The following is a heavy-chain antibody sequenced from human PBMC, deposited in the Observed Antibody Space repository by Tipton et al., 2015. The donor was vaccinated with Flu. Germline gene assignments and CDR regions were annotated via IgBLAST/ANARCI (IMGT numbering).Heavy chain of an antibody. Sequence: TLSLTCTVSGGSISSHYWSWIRQSAGKGLEWIGRIYANGGTTYNPSIESRVTKSADTSKNQFSLKLSSVTAADTAVYYCAREGVVVETAIVGYLDYWGQGTLVTVSS. CDR3: AREGVVVETAIVGYLDY. CDR2: IYANGGT. CDR1: GGSISSHY. V-gene: IGHV4-4*07. D-gene: IGHD2-21*02. J-gene: IGHJ4*02.